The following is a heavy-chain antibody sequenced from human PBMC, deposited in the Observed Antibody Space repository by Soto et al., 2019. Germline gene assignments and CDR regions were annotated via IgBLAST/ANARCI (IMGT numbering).Heavy chain of an antibody. CDR2: IYYSGST. V-gene: IGHV4-30-4*01. CDR3: RGGDEEHFDY. Sequence: QVQLQESGPGLVKPSQTLSLTCTVSGGSISSGDYYWSWIRQPPGKGLEWIGYIYYSGSTYYNPSLKSRVTTSVDPSKHQFSMKLRSVTAADTAVYYCRGGDEEHFDYWGQGTLVTVSS. J-gene: IGHJ4*02. D-gene: IGHD3-16*01. CDR1: GGSISSGDYY.